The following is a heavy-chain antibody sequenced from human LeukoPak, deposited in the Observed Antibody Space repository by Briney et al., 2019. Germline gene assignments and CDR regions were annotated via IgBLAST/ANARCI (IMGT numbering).Heavy chain of an antibody. V-gene: IGHV4-59*08. CDR2: IYYSGST. J-gene: IGHJ5*02. Sequence: SGTLSLTCTVSGGSISSYYWSWIRQPPGKGLEWIGYIYYSGSTNYNPSLKSRVTISVDTSKNQFSLKLSSVTAADTAVYYCARHMSRYDSSGYLSWGQGTLVTVSS. CDR1: GGSISSYY. D-gene: IGHD3-22*01. CDR3: ARHMSRYDSSGYLS.